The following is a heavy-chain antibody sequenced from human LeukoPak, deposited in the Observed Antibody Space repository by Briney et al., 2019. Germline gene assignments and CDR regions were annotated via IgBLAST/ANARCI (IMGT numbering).Heavy chain of an antibody. CDR2: ISGSGDNT. Sequence: PGGSLKLFCAASGFSFSSYAMSWVRQAPGKGLEWVSSISGSGDNTYYAESVKGRFTISRGNSKNTLFLQMNSLRAEDTAVFYCAKRSGYTTGWFFDFWGQGTLVTVSS. V-gene: IGHV3-23*01. D-gene: IGHD6-19*01. J-gene: IGHJ4*02. CDR1: GFSFSSYA. CDR3: AKRSGYTTGWFFDF.